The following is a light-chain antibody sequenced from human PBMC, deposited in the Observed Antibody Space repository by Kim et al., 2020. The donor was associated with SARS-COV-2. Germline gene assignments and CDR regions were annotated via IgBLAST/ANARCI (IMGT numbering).Light chain of an antibody. V-gene: IGKV1-27*01. J-gene: IGKJ1*01. Sequence: ASVGVRVTIPCRARQVINNYLAWYQQKTGKAPTVLIYGASTLHSGVPSRFSGSGSGTDFTLTISSLQPEDVGTYYCQKYDSAPWTFGHGTKVDIK. CDR2: GAS. CDR1: QVINNY. CDR3: QKYDSAPWT.